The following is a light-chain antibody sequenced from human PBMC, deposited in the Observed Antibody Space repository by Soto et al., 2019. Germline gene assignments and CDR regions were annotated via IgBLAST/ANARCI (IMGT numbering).Light chain of an antibody. CDR1: GSDIGDYKY. V-gene: IGLV2-14*01. Sequence: QSVLTQPASVSGSPGQSITISCTGTGSDIGDYKYVSWYQQRPGKAPKLMIYEVSNRPSGVSNRFSGSKSGNTASLTISGLQADDEADYYCSSYTSSSTLFGTGTKVTVL. J-gene: IGLJ1*01. CDR3: SSYTSSSTL. CDR2: EVS.